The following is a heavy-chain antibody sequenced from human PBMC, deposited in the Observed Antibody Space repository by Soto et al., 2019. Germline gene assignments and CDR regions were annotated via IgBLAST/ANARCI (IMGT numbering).Heavy chain of an antibody. CDR3: ARGVSNSGAYYTGPSAYEL. J-gene: IGHJ3*01. D-gene: IGHD3-10*01. V-gene: IGHV1-69*06. Sequence: QVQLVQSGAVVKKPGSSVEVSCKASGGTFNGYGISWVRQAPGQGLEWMGGTVPVFDTSKYARRFQGRVTITADKPTSTAYMELSSVRSEDTAIYFCARGVSNSGAYYTGPSAYELWGQGTLVIVSS. CDR1: GGTFNGYG. CDR2: TVPVFDTS.